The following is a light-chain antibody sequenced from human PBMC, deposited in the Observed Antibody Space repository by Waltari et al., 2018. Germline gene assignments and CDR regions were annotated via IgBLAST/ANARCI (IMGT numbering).Light chain of an antibody. CDR1: QDIGNW. V-gene: IGKV1-12*01. CDR2: AAS. J-gene: IGKJ4*01. Sequence: DIQMTQSPSSVPASVGETLTIACRASQDIGNWLAWYQQKPGKAPKSLIYAASSLQSGVPSRFSGIGAGTHFTLTISSLQPEDFATYYCQQSHTFPPTFGGGTRVEV. CDR3: QQSHTFPPT.